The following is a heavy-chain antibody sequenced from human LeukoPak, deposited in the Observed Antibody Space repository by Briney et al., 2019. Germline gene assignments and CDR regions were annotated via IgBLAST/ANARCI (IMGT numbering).Heavy chain of an antibody. CDR3: AREGRGDVRHGSGLYAFYRPIYYMDI. V-gene: IGHV3-21*01. CDR2: ISSSSDYI. Sequence: PGGSLRLSCAASGFTFSSYNMNWVRQAPGKGLEWVSSISSSSDYIYYADSVKGRFTISRDNAKNSLYLQMNSLRAEDTAVYYCAREGRGDVRHGSGLYAFYRPIYYMDIWGKGTTVTVSS. J-gene: IGHJ6*03. CDR1: GFTFSSYN. D-gene: IGHD2/OR15-2a*01.